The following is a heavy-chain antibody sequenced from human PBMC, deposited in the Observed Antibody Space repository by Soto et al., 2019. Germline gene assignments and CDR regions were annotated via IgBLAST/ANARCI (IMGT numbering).Heavy chain of an antibody. J-gene: IGHJ4*02. CDR1: GGSIITGNW. D-gene: IGHD4-17*01. Sequence: PSETLSLTCTVSGGSIITGNWWTWVRQSPEKGLEWIGEIFRSGNTYYNPSFKSRVTISVDNSNNQFSLRLNSVTAADTAVYYCARIGTVSLDFWGPGTLVTVSS. V-gene: IGHV4-4*02. CDR2: IFRSGNT. CDR3: ARIGTVSLDF.